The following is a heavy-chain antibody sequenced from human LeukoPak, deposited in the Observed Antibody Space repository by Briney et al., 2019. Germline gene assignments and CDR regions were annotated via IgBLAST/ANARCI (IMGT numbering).Heavy chain of an antibody. Sequence: SVKVSCKASGGTFSSYAISWVRQAPGQGLEWMGGIIPIFGTANYAQKFQGRVTMTEDTSTDTSYMELSSLRSEDTAVYYCATGGSYWANILDYWGQGTLVTVSS. D-gene: IGHD1-26*01. J-gene: IGHJ4*02. CDR1: GGTFSSYA. CDR3: ATGGSYWANILDY. V-gene: IGHV1-69*06. CDR2: IIPIFGTA.